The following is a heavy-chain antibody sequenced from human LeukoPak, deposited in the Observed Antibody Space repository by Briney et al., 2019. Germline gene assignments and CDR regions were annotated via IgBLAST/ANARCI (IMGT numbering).Heavy chain of an antibody. J-gene: IGHJ6*02. Sequence: SETLSLTCTVSGGSVSSGSYYWSWIRQPPGKGLGWIGYIYYSGSTNYNPSLKSRVTISVDTSKNQFSPKLSSVTAADTAVYYCARDPARPGYGMDVWGQGTTVTVSS. CDR2: IYYSGST. V-gene: IGHV4-61*01. CDR1: GGSVSSGSYY. CDR3: ARDPARPGYGMDV.